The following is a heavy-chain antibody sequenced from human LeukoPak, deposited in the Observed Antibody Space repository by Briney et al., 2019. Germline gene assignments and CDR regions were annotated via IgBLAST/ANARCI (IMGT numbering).Heavy chain of an antibody. Sequence: PGGSLRLSCAASGFTFDDYGMIWVRQAPGKGLEWVSGINWNGDNTDYADSVKGRFTISRDNVNNSLYLQMNSLRAEDTAVYYCARDTTMYYYDSSGDLNWFDPWGQGTLVTVSS. D-gene: IGHD3-22*01. V-gene: IGHV3-20*04. J-gene: IGHJ5*02. CDR3: ARDTTMYYYDSSGDLNWFDP. CDR2: INWNGDNT. CDR1: GFTFDDYG.